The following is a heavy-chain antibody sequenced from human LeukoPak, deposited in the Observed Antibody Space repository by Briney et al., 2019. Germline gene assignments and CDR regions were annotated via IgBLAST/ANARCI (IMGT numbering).Heavy chain of an antibody. J-gene: IGHJ6*03. CDR1: GFTLSSYS. CDR2: ISSSSSYI. V-gene: IGHV3-21*01. CDR3: ARDSATVSYYYYYYYMDV. Sequence: GSLRLSCAASGFTLSSYSMNWVRQAPGKGLEWVSSISSSSSYIYYADSVKGRFTISRDNAKNSLYLQMNSLRAEDTAVYYCARDSATVSYYYYYYYMDVWGKGTTVTVSS. D-gene: IGHD4-17*01.